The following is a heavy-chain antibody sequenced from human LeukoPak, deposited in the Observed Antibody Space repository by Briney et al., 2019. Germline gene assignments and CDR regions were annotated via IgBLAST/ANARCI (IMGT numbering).Heavy chain of an antibody. CDR3: ARGLTYYYDSSGYYYVFWFDP. Sequence: SETLPLTCTVSGGSISSYYWSWIRQPPGKGLEWIGYIYYSGSTNYNPSLKSRVTISVDTSKNQFSLKLSSVTAADTAVYYCARGLTYYYDSSGYYYVFWFDPWGQGTLVTVSS. CDR2: IYYSGST. J-gene: IGHJ5*02. D-gene: IGHD3-22*01. CDR1: GGSISSYY. V-gene: IGHV4-59*01.